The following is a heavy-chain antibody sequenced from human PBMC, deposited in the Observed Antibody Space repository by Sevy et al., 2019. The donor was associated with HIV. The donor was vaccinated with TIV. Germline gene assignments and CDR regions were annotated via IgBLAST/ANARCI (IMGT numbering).Heavy chain of an antibody. V-gene: IGHV3-21*01. Sequence: GGSLRLSCAASGFTFSSYSMNWVRQAPGKGLEWVSSISSSSSYIYYADSVKGRFTISRDNAKNSLYLQMNSLRAEDTAVYYCARDPPAGAYDAFDIWVQGTMVTVSS. D-gene: IGHD1-26*01. CDR1: GFTFSSYS. J-gene: IGHJ3*02. CDR3: ARDPPAGAYDAFDI. CDR2: ISSSSSYI.